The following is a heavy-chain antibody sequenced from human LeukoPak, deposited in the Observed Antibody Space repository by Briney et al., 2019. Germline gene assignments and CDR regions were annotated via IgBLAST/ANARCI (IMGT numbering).Heavy chain of an antibody. CDR2: IYYSGST. J-gene: IGHJ5*02. CDR3: ARVEKSPTTVTTSFWFDP. Sequence: SETLSLTCTVSGGSISSSSYYWGWIRQPPGKGLEWIGSIYYSGSTYYNPSLKSRVTISVDTSKNQFSLKLSPVTAADTAVYYCARVEKSPTTVTTSFWFDPWGQGTLVTVSS. D-gene: IGHD4-17*01. V-gene: IGHV4-39*07. CDR1: GGSISSSSYY.